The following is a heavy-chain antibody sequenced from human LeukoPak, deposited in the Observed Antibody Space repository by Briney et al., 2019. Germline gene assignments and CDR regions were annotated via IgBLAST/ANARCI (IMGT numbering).Heavy chain of an antibody. D-gene: IGHD6-19*01. CDR1: GDSINSGTYY. CDR3: ARHDGYSSGWSRKHYFDY. Sequence: SQTLSLTCTVSGDSINSGTYYWTWIRQPAGRGLEWVGLIYTSGSTSYNPSLRSRVTISADTSKNQFSLKLSSVTAADTAVYYCARHDGYSSGWSRKHYFDYWDQGTLVTVSS. V-gene: IGHV4-61*02. J-gene: IGHJ4*02. CDR2: IYTSGST.